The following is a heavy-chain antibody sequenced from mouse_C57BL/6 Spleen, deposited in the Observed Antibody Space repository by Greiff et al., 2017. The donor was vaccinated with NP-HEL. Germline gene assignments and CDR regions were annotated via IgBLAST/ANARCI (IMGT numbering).Heavy chain of an antibody. D-gene: IGHD1-1*01. J-gene: IGHJ1*03. CDR1: GYTFTSYW. CDR3: AREDYYGSRHWYFDV. CDR2: IYPGSGST. Sequence: VQLQQPGAELVKPGASVKMSCKASGYTFTSYWITWVKQRPGQGLEWIGDIYPGSGSTNYNEKFKSKATLTVDTSSSTAYMQLSSLTSEDSAVYYCAREDYYGSRHWYFDVWGTGTTVTVSS. V-gene: IGHV1-55*01.